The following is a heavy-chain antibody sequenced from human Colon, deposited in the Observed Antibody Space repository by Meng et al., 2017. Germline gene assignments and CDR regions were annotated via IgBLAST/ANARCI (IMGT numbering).Heavy chain of an antibody. Sequence: GESLKIACAASGFTLDTYWMHWVRQAPGKGLEWVSGINSDGSVISYVDSVRGRFTISRDRAKNTLYLQMDSLRGEDTAMYYYIGQTSMDHWGHGTLVTVSS. CDR2: INSDGSVI. V-gene: IGHV3-74*01. CDR3: IGQTSMDH. D-gene: IGHD5-12*01. J-gene: IGHJ4*01. CDR1: GFTLDTYW.